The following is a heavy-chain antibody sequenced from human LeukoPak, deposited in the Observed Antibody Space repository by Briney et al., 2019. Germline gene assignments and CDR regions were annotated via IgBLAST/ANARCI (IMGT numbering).Heavy chain of an antibody. V-gene: IGHV1-46*01. CDR2: INPSGGST. J-gene: IGHJ4*02. Sequence: ASVKVSCKASGYTFTGYYMHWVRQAPGQGLEWMGIINPSGGSTSYAQKFQGRVTMTRDMSTSTVYMELSSLRSEDTAVYYCARAPNYYDSSGYYPPVDYWGQGTLVTVSS. D-gene: IGHD3-22*01. CDR1: GYTFTGYY. CDR3: ARAPNYYDSSGYYPPVDY.